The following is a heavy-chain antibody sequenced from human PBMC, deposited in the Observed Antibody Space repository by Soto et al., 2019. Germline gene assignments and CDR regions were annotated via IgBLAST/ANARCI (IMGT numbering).Heavy chain of an antibody. Sequence: QVQLQESGPGLMKPSGTLSLTCAVSGDSVTNNNWWNWVRQPPGKGLEWIGEIHHSGSTNYNPSLKSRVTISLDKSRNRFSLSLTSVTAADTAVYYCARESYSATEGRDGYNLLYWGQGSRITVSS. CDR2: IHHSGST. D-gene: IGHD5-12*01. CDR3: ARESYSATEGRDGYNLLY. J-gene: IGHJ4*02. CDR1: GDSVTNNNW. V-gene: IGHV4-4*02.